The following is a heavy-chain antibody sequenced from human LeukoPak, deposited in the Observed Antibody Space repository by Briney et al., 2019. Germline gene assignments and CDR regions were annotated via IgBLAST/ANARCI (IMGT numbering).Heavy chain of an antibody. Sequence: PGGSLRLSCAASGFTFSSYGMHWVRQAPGKGLEWVAVISYDGSNKYYADSVKGRFTISRGNSKNTLYLQMNSLRAEDTAVYYCAKGPYGDYDYWGQGTLVTVSS. CDR2: ISYDGSNK. J-gene: IGHJ4*02. CDR1: GFTFSSYG. CDR3: AKGPYGDYDY. V-gene: IGHV3-30*18. D-gene: IGHD4-17*01.